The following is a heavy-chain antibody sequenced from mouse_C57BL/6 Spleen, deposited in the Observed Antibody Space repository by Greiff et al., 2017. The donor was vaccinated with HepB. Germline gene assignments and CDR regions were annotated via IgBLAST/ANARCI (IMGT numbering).Heavy chain of an antibody. CDR2: ISSGGSYT. D-gene: IGHD2-5*01. Sequence: EVKLMESGGDLVKPGGSLKLSCAASGFTFSSYGMSWVRQTPDKRLEWVATISSGGSYTYYPDSVKGRFTISRDNAKNTLYLQMSSLKSEDTAMYYCARHYSNYVAYWGQGTLVTVSA. CDR3: ARHYSNYVAY. J-gene: IGHJ3*01. V-gene: IGHV5-6*01. CDR1: GFTFSSYG.